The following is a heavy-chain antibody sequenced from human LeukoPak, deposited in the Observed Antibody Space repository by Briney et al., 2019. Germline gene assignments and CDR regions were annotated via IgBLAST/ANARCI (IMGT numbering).Heavy chain of an antibody. V-gene: IGHV1-24*01. J-gene: IGHJ4*02. CDR2: FDPEDGET. CDR1: GYTLTELS. D-gene: IGHD2-21*02. Sequence: GASVKVSCKVSGYTLTELSMHWVRQAPGKGLEWMGGFDPEDGETIYAQKFQGRVTMTEDTSTDTAYMELSSLRSEDTAVYYCATDYVPYCGDDCYSGYAYWGQGTLVTVSS. CDR3: ATDYVPYCGDDCYSGYAY.